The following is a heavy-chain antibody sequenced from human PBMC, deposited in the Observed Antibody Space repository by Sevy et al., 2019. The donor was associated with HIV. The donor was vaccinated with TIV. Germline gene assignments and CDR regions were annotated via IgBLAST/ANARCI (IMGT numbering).Heavy chain of an antibody. CDR2: IYYSGSS. J-gene: IGHJ4*02. CDR1: GGSVSSGSYY. Sequence: SETLSLTCTVSGGSVSSGSYYWSWIRQPPGKGLEWIGYIYYSGSSNYHPSLKSRVTISVDTSKNQFSLKLSSVTAADTAVYYCARLQVVAAARIYYFDFWGQGTLVTVSS. V-gene: IGHV4-61*01. CDR3: ARLQVVAAARIYYFDF. D-gene: IGHD2-2*01.